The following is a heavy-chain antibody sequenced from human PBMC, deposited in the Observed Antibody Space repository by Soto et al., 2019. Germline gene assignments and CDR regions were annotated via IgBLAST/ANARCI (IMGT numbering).Heavy chain of an antibody. CDR2: ISYDGGDK. CDR1: GFTFSTYA. Sequence: QVQLVESGGGVVQPGRSLRLSCAASGFTFSTYAMHWVRQAPGKGLEWVAVISYDGGDKYSADSLKGRFTISRDNSKNTLYLQMNRLRPEDTVVYYCARVGAGAGYFLDCWGQGTLVTVSS. V-gene: IGHV3-30-3*01. J-gene: IGHJ4*02. CDR3: ARVGAGAGYFLDC. D-gene: IGHD3-22*01.